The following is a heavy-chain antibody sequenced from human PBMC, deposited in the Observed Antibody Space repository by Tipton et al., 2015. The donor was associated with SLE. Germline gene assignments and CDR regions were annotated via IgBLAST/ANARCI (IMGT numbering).Heavy chain of an antibody. CDR3: ARDLYSGNYPRGYFDD. D-gene: IGHD1-26*01. V-gene: IGHV3-30*04. Sequence: RSLRLSCAASGFTFSSITMHWVRQAPGKGLEWVAVISYDGSNNYYADSVKGRFTLSRDNSKNTLYLQMNSLRTEDTAVYYCARDLYSGNYPRGYFDDWGQGTLVTVSS. J-gene: IGHJ4*02. CDR1: GFTFSSIT. CDR2: ISYDGSNN.